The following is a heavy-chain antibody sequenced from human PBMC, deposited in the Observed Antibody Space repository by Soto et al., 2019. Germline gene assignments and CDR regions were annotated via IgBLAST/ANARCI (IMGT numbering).Heavy chain of an antibody. Sequence: QVQLVQSGAEVKKPGSSVKVSCKASGGTFSSYAISWVRQAPGQGLEWMGGIIPIFGTANYAQKFQGRVTITADKSTSTAYMEPGSLRSEGTAVDYCARMAGSSYYYYGMDVWGQGTTVTVAS. J-gene: IGHJ6*02. CDR3: ARMAGSSYYYYGMDV. CDR2: IIPIFGTA. D-gene: IGHD1-26*01. V-gene: IGHV1-69*06. CDR1: GGTFSSYA.